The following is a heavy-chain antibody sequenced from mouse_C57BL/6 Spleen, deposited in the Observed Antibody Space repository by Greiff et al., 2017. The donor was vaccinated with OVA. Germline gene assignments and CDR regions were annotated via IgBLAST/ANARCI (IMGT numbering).Heavy chain of an antibody. CDR1: GFTFSSYG. V-gene: IGHV5-6*01. CDR2: ISSGGSYT. Sequence: EVQRVESGGDLVKPGGSLKLSCAASGFTFSSYGMSWVRQTPDKRLEWVATISSGGSYTYYPDSVKGRFTISRDNAKNTLYLQMSSLKSEDTAMYYCARHKYYYGSSSYWYFDVWGTGTTVTVSS. CDR3: ARHKYYYGSSSYWYFDV. J-gene: IGHJ1*03. D-gene: IGHD1-1*01.